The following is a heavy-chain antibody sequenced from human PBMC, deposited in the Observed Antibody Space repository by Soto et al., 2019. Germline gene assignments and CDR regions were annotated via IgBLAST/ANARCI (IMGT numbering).Heavy chain of an antibody. CDR1: GIFFSSYG. D-gene: IGHD6-13*01. CDR2: ISHDGSSM. J-gene: IGHJ3*02. CDR3: AHSRIAAAVRRLDAFDI. Sequence: PGGSLRLSCAVSGIFFSSYGMHWVRQAPGKGLEWVALISHDGSSMFYGDSVRGRFTISRDNSRDMVFLQMSGLRPEDTALYYCAHSRIAAAVRRLDAFDIWGQGTMVTVSS. V-gene: IGHV3-30*03.